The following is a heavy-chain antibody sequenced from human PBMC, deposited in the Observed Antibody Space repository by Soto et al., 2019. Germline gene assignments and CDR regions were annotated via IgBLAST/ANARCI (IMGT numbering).Heavy chain of an antibody. J-gene: IGHJ6*02. V-gene: IGHV4-39*01. CDR3: ARLWFRRDTAMALYYYYGMDV. CDR2: IYYSGST. D-gene: IGHD5-18*01. CDR1: GGSISSSSYY. Sequence: PSETLSLTCTVSGGSISSSSYYWGWIRQPPGKGLEWIGSIYYSGSTYYNPPLKSRVTISVDTSKNQFSLKLSSVTAADTAVYYCARLWFRRDTAMALYYYYGMDVWGQGTTVTVSS.